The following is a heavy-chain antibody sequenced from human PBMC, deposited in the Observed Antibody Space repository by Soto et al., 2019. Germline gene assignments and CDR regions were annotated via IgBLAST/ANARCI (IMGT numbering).Heavy chain of an antibody. D-gene: IGHD3-9*01. V-gene: IGHV4-59*08. CDR1: GGSISSYY. J-gene: IGHJ3*02. Sequence: QVQLQESGPGLVKPSETLSLTCTVSGGSISSYYWSWIRQPPGKGLERIGDIYYSGSTNNNPSLNTLLTISIITSKNQFSLMLSSVTAPDTAVYYCARRATYYDIFTGYTGYSFDIWGQGTMVTVSS. CDR2: IYYSGST. CDR3: ARRATYYDIFTGYTGYSFDI.